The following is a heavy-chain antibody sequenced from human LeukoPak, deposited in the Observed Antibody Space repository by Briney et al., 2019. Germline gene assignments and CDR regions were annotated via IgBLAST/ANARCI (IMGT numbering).Heavy chain of an antibody. CDR1: GFTFSTYG. V-gene: IGHV3-64*01. CDR3: AKDLVYFDGDYSDGY. D-gene: IGHD4-17*01. J-gene: IGHJ4*02. CDR2: ISSNGGST. Sequence: GGSLRLSCAASGFTFSTYGMHWVRQAPGKGLEYVSAISSNGGSTYYANSVKGRFTISRDNSKNTLYLQMNSLRAEDTAVYYCAKDLVYFDGDYSDGYWGQGTLVTVSS.